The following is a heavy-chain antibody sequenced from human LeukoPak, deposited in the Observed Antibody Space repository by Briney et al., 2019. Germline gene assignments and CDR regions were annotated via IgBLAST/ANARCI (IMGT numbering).Heavy chain of an antibody. CDR3: ARDGYSSSSFTPFDY. Sequence: SVYVSCKASGYTFTVYYMHWVRQAPGQGLEWMGGIIPIFGTANYAQKFQGRVTITADESTSTAYMELSSLRSEDTAVYYCARDGYSSSSFTPFDYWGQGTLVTVSS. J-gene: IGHJ4*02. V-gene: IGHV1-69*13. CDR1: GYTFTVYY. D-gene: IGHD6-6*01. CDR2: IIPIFGTA.